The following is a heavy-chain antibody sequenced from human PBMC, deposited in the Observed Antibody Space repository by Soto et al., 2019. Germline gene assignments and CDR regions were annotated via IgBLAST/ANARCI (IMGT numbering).Heavy chain of an antibody. CDR2: IYPSDSDT. V-gene: IGHV5-51*01. D-gene: IGHD4-17*01. CDR1: GYTFTIYW. J-gene: IGHJ4*02. Sequence: PGESLKISCQVSGYTFTIYWIGWVRQMPGKGLEWMGIIYPSDSDTRYSPSFQGQVTISADQSINTAYLQWDSLKASDTAIYYCATPANTVADYFDLWGQGTPVTVSS. CDR3: ATPANTVADYFDL.